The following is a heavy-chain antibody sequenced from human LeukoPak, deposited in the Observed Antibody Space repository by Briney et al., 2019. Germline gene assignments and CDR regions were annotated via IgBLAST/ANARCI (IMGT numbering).Heavy chain of an antibody. CDR1: GGSIDSRSYY. J-gene: IGHJ4*02. V-gene: IGHV4-39*01. CDR3: ARRSEFDNTHYHYFDY. CDR2: IYHSGST. Sequence: SETLPLTCTVSGGSIDSRSYYWDWIRQAPGKGLEWIGTIYHSGSTEYNPSLKSRVAIFVDTSKNQFSLILHSVAAADTAVYYCARRSEFDNTHYHYFDYWGQGALFTVSS. D-gene: IGHD2-15*01.